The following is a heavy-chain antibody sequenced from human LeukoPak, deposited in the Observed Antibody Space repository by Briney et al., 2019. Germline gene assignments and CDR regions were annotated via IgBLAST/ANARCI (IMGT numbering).Heavy chain of an antibody. J-gene: IGHJ4*02. Sequence: TLSLTCTVSGGSISSGGYYWSWIRQHPGKGLEWIGYIYYSGSTYYNPSLKSRVTISVDTSKNQFSLKLSSVTAADTAVYYCARGAVAGSIDYWGQGTLVTVSS. CDR2: IYYSGST. V-gene: IGHV4-31*03. CDR1: GGSISSGGYY. CDR3: ARGAVAGSIDY. D-gene: IGHD6-19*01.